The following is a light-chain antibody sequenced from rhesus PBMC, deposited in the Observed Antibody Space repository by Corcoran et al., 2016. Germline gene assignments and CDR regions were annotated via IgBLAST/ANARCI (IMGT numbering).Light chain of an antibody. CDR1: LRVSSH. Sequence: QVILTQSPATLSLSLVERVTLSFRASLRVSSHLDWTQQKPGHAPLLLIDGASRRATGIPDRFSGSGSGTEVTLTISSLEPEDFAVYYCQKYSSSPLTFGGGTKVEIK. V-gene: IGKV3-53*01. CDR3: QKYSSSPLT. CDR2: GAS. J-gene: IGKJ4*01.